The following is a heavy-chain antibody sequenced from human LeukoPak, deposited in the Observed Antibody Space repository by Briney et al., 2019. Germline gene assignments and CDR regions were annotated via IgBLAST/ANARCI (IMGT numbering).Heavy chain of an antibody. CDR1: GFTFSSNW. CDR3: ARDRDCGDGGCYPHFDY. D-gene: IGHD2-15*01. J-gene: IGHJ4*02. CDR2: IRQDGSDK. V-gene: IGHV3-7*01. Sequence: GGSLRLSCAASGFTFSSNWMSWVRQAPGKGLEWVANIRQDGSDKYYMDSVKGRFTISRDDAKNSLSLQMNSLRVEDTAVYYCARDRDCGDGGCYPHFDYWGQGVRVTVSS.